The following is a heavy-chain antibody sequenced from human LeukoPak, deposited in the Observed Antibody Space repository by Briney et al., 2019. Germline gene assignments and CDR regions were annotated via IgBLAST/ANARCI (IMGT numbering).Heavy chain of an antibody. J-gene: IGHJ4*02. Sequence: GGSLRLSCAASGFTFSTCGMHWVRQAPGKGLEWVAFIRYDGRERYYADSVKGRFSISRDNSKNTLYLQMNSLRFEDMGVHYCTKDLGIVVTQFDYWGQGTLVTVSS. V-gene: IGHV3-30*02. CDR1: GFTFSTCG. CDR2: IRYDGRER. CDR3: TKDLGIVVTQFDY. D-gene: IGHD1-26*01.